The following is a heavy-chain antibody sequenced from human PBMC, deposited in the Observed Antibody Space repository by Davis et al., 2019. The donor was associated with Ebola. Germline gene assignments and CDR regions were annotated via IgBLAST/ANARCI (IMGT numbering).Heavy chain of an antibody. CDR3: AREDRPPYDFWSGYYRNYYYMDV. V-gene: IGHV4-34*01. J-gene: IGHJ6*03. CDR1: GGSFSGYY. D-gene: IGHD3-3*01. Sequence: PSETLSLTCAVYGGSFSGYYWSWIRQPPGKGLEWIGEINHSGSTNYNPSLKSRVTISVDTSKNQFSLKLSSVTAADTAVYYCAREDRPPYDFWSGYYRNYYYMDVWGKGTTVTVSS. CDR2: INHSGST.